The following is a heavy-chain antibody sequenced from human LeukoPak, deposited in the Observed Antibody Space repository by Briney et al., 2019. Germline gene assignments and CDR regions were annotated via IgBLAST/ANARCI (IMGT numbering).Heavy chain of an antibody. CDR1: GYTFTSYY. V-gene: IGHV1-46*01. Sequence: GASVKVSCKASGYTFTSYYMHWVRQAPGQGLEWMGIINPSRGSTSYAQKFQGRVTMTRDTSTSTVYMELSSLRSEDTAVYYCATSVRMGGYQLASPYWGQGTLVTVSS. CDR2: INPSRGST. CDR3: ATSVRMGGYQLASPY. D-gene: IGHD3-16*01. J-gene: IGHJ4*02.